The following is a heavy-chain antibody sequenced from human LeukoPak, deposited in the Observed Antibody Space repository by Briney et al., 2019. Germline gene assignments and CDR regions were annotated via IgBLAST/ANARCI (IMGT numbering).Heavy chain of an antibody. J-gene: IGHJ4*02. CDR2: LCSDGSNK. CDR3: ARDAQRGFDYSNSLQY. V-gene: IGHV3-30*12. CDR1: GFNFSNYV. D-gene: IGHD4-11*01. Sequence: GGSLRLSCAEPGFNFSNYVMHWVRLAPGMRPSTEAVLCSDGSNKFYADYVRGRFTISRDDVRKTVYLQMDSLTAEDTAVYYCARDAQRGFDYSNSLQYWGQGTLVTVSS.